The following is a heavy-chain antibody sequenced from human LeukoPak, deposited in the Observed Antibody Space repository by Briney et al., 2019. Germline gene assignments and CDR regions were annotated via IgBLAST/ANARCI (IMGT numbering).Heavy chain of an antibody. CDR2: IYHSGST. J-gene: IGHJ4*02. V-gene: IGHV4-38-2*02. CDR1: GYSISSGYY. CDR3: ARGNYYDILTQLNFDY. Sequence: SETLSLTCTVSGYSISSGYYWGWIRQPPGKGLEWIGSIYHSGSTYYNPSLKSRVTISVDTSKNQFSLKLSSVTAADTAVYYCARGNYYDILTQLNFDYWGQGTLVTVSS. D-gene: IGHD3-9*01.